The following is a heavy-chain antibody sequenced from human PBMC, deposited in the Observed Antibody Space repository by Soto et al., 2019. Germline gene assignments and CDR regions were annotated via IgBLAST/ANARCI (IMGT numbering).Heavy chain of an antibody. CDR2: IYYSGST. D-gene: IGHD3-3*01. J-gene: IGHJ5*02. CDR3: ARAGVTSVLRFLEWLDWFDP. CDR1: GGSISSSSYY. V-gene: IGHV4-39*01. Sequence: SETLSLTCTVSGGSISSSSYYWGWIRQPPGKGLEWIGSIYYSGSTYYNPSLKSRVTISVETSKNQFSLKLSSVTAADTAVYYCARAGVTSVLRFLEWLDWFDPWGQGTLVTVSS.